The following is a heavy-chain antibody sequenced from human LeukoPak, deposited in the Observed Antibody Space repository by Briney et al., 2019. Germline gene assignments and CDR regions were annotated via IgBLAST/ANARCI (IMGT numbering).Heavy chain of an antibody. J-gene: IGHJ4*02. Sequence: SETLSLTCAVSGGSVSSDNYSWSWVRQPPGKGLEWIGYIYHTGGTYYNPSLKSRVTISIDRSQNQFSLKLSSVTAADTAVYYCARTTVRGEMDFWGQGALVTVSS. CDR2: IYHTGGT. D-gene: IGHD3-10*01. CDR3: ARTTVRGEMDF. CDR1: GGSVSSDNYS. V-gene: IGHV4-30-2*01.